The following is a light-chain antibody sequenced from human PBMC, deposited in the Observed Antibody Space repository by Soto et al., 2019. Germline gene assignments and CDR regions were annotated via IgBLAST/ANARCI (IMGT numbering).Light chain of an antibody. CDR3: AAWDDSLNGVV. V-gene: IGLV1-44*01. CDR1: YSNIGIND. J-gene: IGLJ2*01. CDR2: DTS. Sequence: QSVLTQPPSASGTPGQRVTVSCSGTYSNIGINDVHWYRQLSGTAPQILIYDTSQRATGVPDRFSGSRSGTSASLVISGLQTEDEADYHCAAWDDSLNGVVFGGGTKLTVL.